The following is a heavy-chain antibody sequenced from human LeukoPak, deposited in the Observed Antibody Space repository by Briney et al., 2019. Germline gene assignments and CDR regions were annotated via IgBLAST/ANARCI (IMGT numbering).Heavy chain of an antibody. CDR3: ARESSPKSLVY. Sequence: SQTLSLTCAVSGGSISSGGYSWSWIRQPPGKGLEWIGYIYHSGSTYYNPSLKSRVTISVDRSKNQFSLKLSSVTAADTAVYYCARESSPKSLVYWGQGTLVTVSS. J-gene: IGHJ4*02. V-gene: IGHV4-30-2*01. CDR1: GGSISSGGYS. CDR2: IYHSGST.